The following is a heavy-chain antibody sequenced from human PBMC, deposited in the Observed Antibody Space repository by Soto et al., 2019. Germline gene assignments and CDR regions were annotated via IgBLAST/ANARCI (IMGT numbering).Heavy chain of an antibody. V-gene: IGHV3-33*01. CDR2: IWYDGSNK. CDR1: GFTFSSYG. CDR3: ARAAYSSLNLFNAFDI. Sequence: QVQLVESGGGVVQPGRSLRLSCAASGFTFSSYGMHWVRQAPGKGLEWVAVIWYDGSNKYYADSVKGRFTISRDNSKNTLYLQMNSLRAEDTAVYYCARAAYSSLNLFNAFDIWGQGTMVTVSS. D-gene: IGHD6-13*01. J-gene: IGHJ3*02.